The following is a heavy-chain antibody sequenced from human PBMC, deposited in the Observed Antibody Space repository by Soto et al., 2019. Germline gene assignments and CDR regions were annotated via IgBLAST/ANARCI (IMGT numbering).Heavy chain of an antibody. CDR3: ARGEDAFFYYGLDV. CDR1: GGSFASSY. V-gene: IGHV4-59*01. Sequence: SETLSLTRTVSGGSFASSYWSWIRWPPGKGLEWIAYIYDTGISGYEPSPSYHPSLKSRVTMSVDTSKSHFSLKLTSVTAADTAVYYCARGEDAFFYYGLDVWGQGITVTVSS. CDR2: IYDTGISGYEPSP. J-gene: IGHJ6*02.